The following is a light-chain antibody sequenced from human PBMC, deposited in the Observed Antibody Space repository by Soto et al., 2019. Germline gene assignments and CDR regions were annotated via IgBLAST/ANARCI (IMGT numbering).Light chain of an antibody. J-gene: IGKJ4*01. CDR3: QQCNSCPLT. CDR2: AAS. Sequence: DIQMTQSPSSVSASVGDRVTITCRASPGISSWLAWYQPQPGKAPKLLIYAASSLQSGVPSMCSGSGSGTDFPLPIGGLQPEGFATYYGQQCNSCPLTVGGGTDVQIK. V-gene: IGKV1-12*01. CDR1: PGISSW.